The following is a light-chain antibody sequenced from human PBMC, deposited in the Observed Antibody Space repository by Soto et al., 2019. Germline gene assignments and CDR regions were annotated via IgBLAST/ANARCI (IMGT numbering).Light chain of an antibody. CDR1: QSVRSY. Sequence: EVVLTQSPATLSLSPGERATLSCRTSQSVRSYLAWYQQKPGQAPRLFIYGASTRATGIPARFSGSGSGTEFTLTISSLQSEDFAVYYCQQYNNWPAITFGQGTRLENK. CDR2: GAS. J-gene: IGKJ5*01. V-gene: IGKV3D-15*01. CDR3: QQYNNWPAIT.